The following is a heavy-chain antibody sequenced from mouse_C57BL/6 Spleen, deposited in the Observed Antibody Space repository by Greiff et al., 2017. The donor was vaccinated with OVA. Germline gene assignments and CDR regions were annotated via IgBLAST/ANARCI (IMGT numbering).Heavy chain of an antibody. Sequence: EVKVEESGGGLVKPGGSLKLSCAASGFTFSDYGMHWVRQAPEKGLEWVAYISSGSSTIYYADTVKGRFTISRDNAKNTLFLQMTSLRSEDTDMYYCARPYYDYDVGFAYWGQGTLVTVSA. CDR1: GFTFSDYG. D-gene: IGHD2-4*01. CDR3: ARPYYDYDVGFAY. J-gene: IGHJ3*01. CDR2: ISSGSSTI. V-gene: IGHV5-17*01.